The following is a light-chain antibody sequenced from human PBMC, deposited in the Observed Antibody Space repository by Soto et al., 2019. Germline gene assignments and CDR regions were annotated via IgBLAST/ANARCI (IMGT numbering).Light chain of an antibody. J-gene: IGLJ1*01. V-gene: IGLV2-14*01. CDR1: SSDVGGYNY. CDR2: DVS. Sequence: QSVLTQTASVSGSPGQSITISCTGTSSDVGGYNYVSWYQQHPGKAPKVMIYDVSNRPSGVSNRFSGSKSGNTASLTISGLQAEDEADYYCSSYTSSSTLDAYVFGTGTKVTVL. CDR3: SSYTSSSTLDAYV.